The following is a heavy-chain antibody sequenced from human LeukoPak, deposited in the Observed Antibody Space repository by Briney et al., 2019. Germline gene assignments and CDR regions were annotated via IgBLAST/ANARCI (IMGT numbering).Heavy chain of an antibody. CDR2: IIPIFGTA. J-gene: IGHJ4*02. Sequence: ASVKVSCKASGGTFSSYAISWVRQAPGQGLEWMGGIIPIFGTANYAQKFQGRVTITADESTSTAYMELSSLRSEDTAVYYCARGREDYYDSSGLFDYWGQGILVTVSS. D-gene: IGHD3-22*01. CDR1: GGTFSSYA. CDR3: ARGREDYYDSSGLFDY. V-gene: IGHV1-69*13.